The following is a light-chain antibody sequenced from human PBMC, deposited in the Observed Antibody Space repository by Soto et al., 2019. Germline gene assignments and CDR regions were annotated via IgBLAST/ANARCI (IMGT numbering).Light chain of an antibody. V-gene: IGKV2-28*01. Sequence: DIVMTQSPLSLPVTPGEPASISCRSSQSLLHSNGYNYLDWYLQKPGQSPQLLIYLGSNRASGVPDRFSGSGSGTDFTLKINRVEAEDVGVYYCMQTLQTPIFGGGTKVEIK. CDR2: LGS. CDR1: QSLLHSNGYNY. J-gene: IGKJ4*01. CDR3: MQTLQTPI.